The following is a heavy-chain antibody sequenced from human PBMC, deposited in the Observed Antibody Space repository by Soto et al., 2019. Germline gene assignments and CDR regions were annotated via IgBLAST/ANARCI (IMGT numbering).Heavy chain of an antibody. V-gene: IGHV3-66*02. CDR1: GFTVSSNY. CDR2: IYSGGST. CDR3: AIYSSGWYPLDY. Sequence: GGSLRLSCAASGFTVSSNYMSWVRQAPGKGLEWVSIIYSGGSTYYADSVKGRFTISRHDSKNTLYLQMNSLRAEDTAVYYCAIYSSGWYPLDYWGQGTLVTVSS. D-gene: IGHD6-19*01. J-gene: IGHJ4*02.